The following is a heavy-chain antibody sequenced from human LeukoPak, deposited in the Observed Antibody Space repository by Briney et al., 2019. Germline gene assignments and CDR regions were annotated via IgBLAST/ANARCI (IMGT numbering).Heavy chain of an antibody. D-gene: IGHD3-22*01. Sequence: GGSLRLSCAASGFTFSSYAMSWVRQAPGKGLEWVSAISGSGGSTYYADSVKGRFTISRDNSKNTLYLQMNSLRAEDTAVYYCLPDYYDSSGYYIPVGYWGQGTLATVSS. CDR3: LPDYYDSSGYYIPVGY. CDR1: GFTFSSYA. J-gene: IGHJ4*02. CDR2: ISGSGGST. V-gene: IGHV3-23*01.